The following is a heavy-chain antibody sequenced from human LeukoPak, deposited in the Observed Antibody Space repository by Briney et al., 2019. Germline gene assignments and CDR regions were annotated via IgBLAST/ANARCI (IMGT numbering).Heavy chain of an antibody. CDR3: AREAGSSYFFDD. V-gene: IGHV3-7*03. D-gene: IGHD1-26*01. J-gene: IGHJ4*02. CDR1: GFTFSSYW. CDR2: IKQDGSEK. Sequence: GGSLRLSCAASGFTFSSYWMSWVRQAPGKGLEWVANIKQDGSEKYYVDSVKGRFTISRDNSKNSLYLQMNSLRADDTALYYCAREAGSSYFFDDWGQGTLVTVSS.